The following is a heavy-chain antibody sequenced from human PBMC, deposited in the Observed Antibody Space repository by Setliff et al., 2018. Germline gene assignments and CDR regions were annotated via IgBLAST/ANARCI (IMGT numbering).Heavy chain of an antibody. CDR1: GGPISSGDYY. J-gene: IGHJ6*02. Sequence: SETLSLTCTVSGGPISSGDYYWSWIRQPPGKGLEWIGYIYYSGSTYYNPSLKSRVTISVDTSKNQFSLKLSSVTAADTAVYYCARGGEGALDIPYYGMDVWGQGTTVTVSS. D-gene: IGHD2-2*03. CDR3: ARGGEGALDIPYYGMDV. V-gene: IGHV4-30-4*08. CDR2: IYYSGST.